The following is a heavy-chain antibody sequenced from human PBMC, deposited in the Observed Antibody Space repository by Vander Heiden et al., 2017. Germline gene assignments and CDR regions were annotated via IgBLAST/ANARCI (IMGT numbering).Heavy chain of an antibody. Sequence: QVQLVESGGGVVQPGRSLRLSCAASRFPFTKYAIHWVRQAPGKGLEWVAVIAIDGRSEYFADSVKGRFTISRDNSKDTLNLQMNSLRLEDTATYFCAREPYTLGGLPMFFFDYLGQGTLVTVSS. CDR1: RFPFTKYA. V-gene: IGHV3-30*04. CDR3: AREPYTLGGLPMFFFDY. J-gene: IGHJ4*02. CDR2: IAIDGRSE. D-gene: IGHD2-2*02.